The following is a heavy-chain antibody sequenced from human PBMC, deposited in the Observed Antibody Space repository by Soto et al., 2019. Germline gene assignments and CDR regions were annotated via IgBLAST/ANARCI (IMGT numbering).Heavy chain of an antibody. CDR1: NGSISSAIYY. J-gene: IGHJ5*02. CDR2: IYHSGST. CDR3: AGRSSLASVQVYFGEISNYNWFDP. Sequence: PSETLSLTCTVSNGSISSAIYYWGWIRQPPGKGLEWIGSIYHSGSTYYNPSLQGRVTISVDTSKNQFSLKLSSVTAADTAVYFCAGRSSLASVQVYFGEISNYNWFDPWGQGTLVTVS. D-gene: IGHD3-10*01. V-gene: IGHV4-39*01.